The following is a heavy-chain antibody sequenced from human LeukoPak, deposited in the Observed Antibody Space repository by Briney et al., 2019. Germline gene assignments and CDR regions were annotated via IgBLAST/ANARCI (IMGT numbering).Heavy chain of an antibody. V-gene: IGHV3-20*04. D-gene: IGHD4-23*01. J-gene: IGHJ4*02. CDR3: ARVLDYGGNSGTDY. CDR2: INWNAGST. Sequence: GGSLRLSCAASGFTFDDYGMGWVRQAPGKGLEWVSGINWNAGSTGYADSVKGRFTISRDNAKNSLYLQMNSLRAEDTALYYCARVLDYGGNSGTDYWGQGTLVTVSS. CDR1: GFTFDDYG.